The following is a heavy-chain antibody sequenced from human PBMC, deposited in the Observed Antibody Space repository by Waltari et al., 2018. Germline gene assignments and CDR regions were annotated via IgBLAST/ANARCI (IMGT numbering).Heavy chain of an antibody. CDR1: GGSLSSGSYY. D-gene: IGHD4-17*01. Sequence: QVQLQESGPGLVKPSQTLSLTCTVSGGSLSSGSYYWSWIRQPAGKGLEWIGRIYTSGSTNYNPALKSRYTISVDTSKNQFSLKLGYLTAENTAVYYCARVGVDYGDHRIDYWGQGTLVTVSS. CDR3: ARVGVDYGDHRIDY. J-gene: IGHJ4*02. CDR2: IYTSGST. V-gene: IGHV4-61*02.